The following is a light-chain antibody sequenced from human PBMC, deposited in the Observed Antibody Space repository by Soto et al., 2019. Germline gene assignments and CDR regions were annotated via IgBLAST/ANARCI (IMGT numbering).Light chain of an antibody. CDR1: QSVLYSSNNKNY. CDR2: WAS. V-gene: IGKV4-1*01. J-gene: IGKJ2*01. Sequence: DIVMTQSPDSLAVSLGERATINCKSSQSVLYSSNNKNYLAWYQQKPGQRPKLLIYWASTRESGVPDRFSASGSGTDFTLTISSLKAEDVAVYYCQQYYSTPYTFGQGTKLEIK. CDR3: QQYYSTPYT.